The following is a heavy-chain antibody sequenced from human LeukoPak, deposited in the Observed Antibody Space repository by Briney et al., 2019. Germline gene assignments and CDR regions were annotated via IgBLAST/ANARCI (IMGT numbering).Heavy chain of an antibody. CDR2: IYSGGMP. CDR1: GGSISSGDYY. V-gene: IGHV4-39*01. J-gene: IGHJ4*02. CDR3: ARHFDHPTAYFDS. D-gene: IGHD1-14*01. Sequence: SETLSLTCTVTGGSISSGDYYWRWLRQPPGKGLEWIASIYSGGMPLYSPPIKTQLTISEDPSRNHFSLRLSSVAAADTALYFCARHFDHPTAYFDSWGQGSLVTVSS.